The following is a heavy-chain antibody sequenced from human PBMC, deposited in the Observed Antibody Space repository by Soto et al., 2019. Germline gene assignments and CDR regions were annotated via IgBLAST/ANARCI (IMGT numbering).Heavy chain of an antibody. Sequence: GPSVKVSCKASGYFFTTYGISWVRQAPGQGLEWMGYISVKNGNTNYAQKFQGRVTLTTDTSTTTAYMELRSLTSDDTAMYYCARDLATFGPGPNEFWGQGTLVTVSS. CDR2: ISVKNGNT. CDR3: ARDLATFGPGPNEF. J-gene: IGHJ4*02. V-gene: IGHV1-18*01. D-gene: IGHD2-8*01. CDR1: GYFFTTYG.